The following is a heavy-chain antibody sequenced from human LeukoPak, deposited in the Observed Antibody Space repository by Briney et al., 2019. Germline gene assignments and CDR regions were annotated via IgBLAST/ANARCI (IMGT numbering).Heavy chain of an antibody. CDR3: AKGGVYDSSVYFDY. V-gene: IGHV3-43D*03. Sequence: RGSLRLSCAPPGYTFDDYAMHCARDAPRKGLEWVSLIGWDGGYTYYADSVKGRFTLSRDNSKTALYLQMNSLRAEDTALYYCAKGGVYDSSVYFDYWGQGTLVTVSS. CDR2: IGWDGGYT. D-gene: IGHD3-22*01. CDR1: GYTFDDYA. J-gene: IGHJ4*02.